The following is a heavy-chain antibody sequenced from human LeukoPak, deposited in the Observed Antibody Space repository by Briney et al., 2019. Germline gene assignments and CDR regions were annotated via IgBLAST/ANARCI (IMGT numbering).Heavy chain of an antibody. CDR3: ARDLGYSSGWLPPHYYYYGMDV. J-gene: IGHJ6*02. CDR2: ISSSGSTI. V-gene: IGHV3-48*03. CDR1: GFTFSSCE. Sequence: PGGSLRLSCAASGFTFSSCEMNWVRQAPGKGLEWVSYISSSGSTIYYADSVKGRFTISRDNAKNSLYLQMNSLRAEDTAVYYCARDLGYSSGWLPPHYYYYGMDVWGQGTTVTVSS. D-gene: IGHD6-19*01.